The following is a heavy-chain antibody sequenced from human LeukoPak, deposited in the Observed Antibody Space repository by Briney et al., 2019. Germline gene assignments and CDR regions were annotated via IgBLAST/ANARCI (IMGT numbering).Heavy chain of an antibody. D-gene: IGHD4-23*01. CDR3: ARGPSMTTVVTTPAVGFDY. V-gene: IGHV3-48*01. CDR1: GFTFSSYS. J-gene: IGHJ4*02. Sequence: SGGCLRPSCAASGFTFSSYSMDWVRQAPGKWLEWVSYISSSSRTIYYADSVKGRFTISRDNAKNSLYLQMNSLRAEDTAVYYCARGPSMTTVVTTPAVGFDYWGQGTLVTVSS. CDR2: ISSSSRTI.